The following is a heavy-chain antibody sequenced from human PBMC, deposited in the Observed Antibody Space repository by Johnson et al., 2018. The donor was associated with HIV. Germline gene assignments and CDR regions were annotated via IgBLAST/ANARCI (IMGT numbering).Heavy chain of an antibody. Sequence: VQLMESGGGLVKPGGSLRLSCAASGFNFSSYAMHWVRQAPGKGLEYVSAISSHGGSTYYANSVKGSFTISRDNSKKMVNLQMNSLRAEDTAVYYCATSQSGAFDIWGQGTKVTVSS. CDR3: ATSQSGAFDI. CDR2: ISSHGGST. CDR1: GFNFSSYA. V-gene: IGHV3-64*01. D-gene: IGHD6-6*01. J-gene: IGHJ3*02.